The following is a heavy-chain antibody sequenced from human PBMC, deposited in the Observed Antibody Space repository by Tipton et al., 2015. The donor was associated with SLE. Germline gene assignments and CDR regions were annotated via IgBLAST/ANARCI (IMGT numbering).Heavy chain of an antibody. J-gene: IGHJ4*02. V-gene: IGHV4-34*01. CDR2: INHSGST. CDR1: GGSFSGYY. D-gene: IGHD1-20*01. CDR3: ATLTGTVDY. Sequence: TLSLTCAVYGGSFSGYYWSWIRQPPGKELEWIGEINHSGSTNYNPSLKSRVAISVDTSKNQFSLKLSSVTAADTAVYYCATLTGTVDYWGQGTLVTVSS.